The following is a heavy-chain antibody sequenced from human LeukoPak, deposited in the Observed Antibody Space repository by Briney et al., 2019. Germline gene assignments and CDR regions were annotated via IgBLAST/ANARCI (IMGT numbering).Heavy chain of an antibody. CDR1: GFTFSSYG. V-gene: IGHV3-33*01. J-gene: IGHJ1*01. D-gene: IGHD2-2*01. CDR3: ARDLNIVVGPVHH. Sequence: PGGSLRLSCAASGFTFSSYGMHWVRQAPGKGLEGVAVIWYDGSNKYYADSVKGRFTISRDNSKNTLYLQMNSLRAEDTAVYYCARDLNIVVGPVHHWGQGTLVTVSS. CDR2: IWYDGSNK.